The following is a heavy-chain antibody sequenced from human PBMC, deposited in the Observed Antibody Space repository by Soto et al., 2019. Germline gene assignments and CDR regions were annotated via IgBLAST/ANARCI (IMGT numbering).Heavy chain of an antibody. CDR2: IYTSGST. CDR1: GGSISSYY. CDR3: ARDPHFGYDSSGYFDP. J-gene: IGHJ5*02. V-gene: IGHV4-4*07. Sequence: TLSLTCTVSGGSISSYYWSWIRQPAGKGLEWIGRIYTSGSTNYNPSLKSRVTMSVDTSKNQFSLKLSSVTAADTAVYYCARDPHFGYDSSGYFDPWGQGPLVTVSS. D-gene: IGHD3-22*01.